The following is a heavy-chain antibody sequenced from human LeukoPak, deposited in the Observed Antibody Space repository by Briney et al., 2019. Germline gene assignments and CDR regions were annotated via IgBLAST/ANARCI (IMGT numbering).Heavy chain of an antibody. V-gene: IGHV1-2*02. Sequence: GASVKVSCKASGYTFTGYYMHWVRQAPGQGLEWMGWINPYSGATSYVQKFQGRVTMTSDSSISTAYMELNSLRSDDSSVYYCARDGPCSSSSCQNFDYWGQGTLVIVSS. CDR1: GYTFTGYY. CDR3: ARDGPCSSSSCQNFDY. CDR2: INPYSGAT. J-gene: IGHJ4*02. D-gene: IGHD2-2*01.